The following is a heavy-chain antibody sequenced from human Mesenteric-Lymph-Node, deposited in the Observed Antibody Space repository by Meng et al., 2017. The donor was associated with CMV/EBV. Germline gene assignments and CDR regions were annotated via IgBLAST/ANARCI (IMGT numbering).Heavy chain of an antibody. Sequence: GESLKISCAASGFTFSSYAMSWVRQAPGKGLEWVSAISGSGGSTYYADSVKGRFTISRDNAKNSLYLQMNSLRAEDTAVYYCARDSQYSSSPVTFDYWGQGTLVTVSS. CDR1: GFTFSSYA. V-gene: IGHV3-23*01. D-gene: IGHD6-6*01. J-gene: IGHJ4*02. CDR3: ARDSQYSSSPVTFDY. CDR2: ISGSGGST.